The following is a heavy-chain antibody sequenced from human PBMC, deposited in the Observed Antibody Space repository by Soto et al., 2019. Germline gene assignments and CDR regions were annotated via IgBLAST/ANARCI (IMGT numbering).Heavy chain of an antibody. CDR3: AWCMRSWGY. D-gene: IGHD2-8*01. CDR1: GGSFSGYY. V-gene: IGHV4-34*01. CDR2: INHSGST. Sequence: PSETLSLTRAVYGGSFSGYYWSWIRQPPGKWPEWTGEINHSGSTNYNPTLKSRVTISVDTSKNQSSPKLSSVTAADTAVYYCAWCMRSWGYWGQGTLVTVSS. J-gene: IGHJ4*02.